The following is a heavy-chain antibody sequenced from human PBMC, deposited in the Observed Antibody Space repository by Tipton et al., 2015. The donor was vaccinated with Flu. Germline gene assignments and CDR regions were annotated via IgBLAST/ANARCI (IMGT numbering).Heavy chain of an antibody. CDR1: GDSVSSNSAA. Sequence: GLVKPSQTLSLTCAISGDSVSSNSAAWNWIRQSPSRGLEWLGGTYYRSKWYNDYAVSVKSRITINPDTSKNQFSLQLNSVTPEDTAVYYCARDLAYYDILTGYQGYYYYGMDVWGQGTTVTVSS. CDR2: TYYRSKWYN. V-gene: IGHV6-1*01. D-gene: IGHD3-9*01. CDR3: ARDLAYYDILTGYQGYYYYGMDV. J-gene: IGHJ6*02.